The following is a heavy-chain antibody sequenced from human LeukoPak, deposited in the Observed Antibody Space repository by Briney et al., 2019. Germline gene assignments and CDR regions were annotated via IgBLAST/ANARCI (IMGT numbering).Heavy chain of an antibody. D-gene: IGHD6-19*01. Sequence: SETLSLTCTVSGGSISSSSYYWGWIRQPPGKGLEWIGSIYYSGSTYYNPSLKSRVTISVDTSKNQFSLKLSSVTAADTAVYYCARDLGYSSGWPHWYFDLWGRGTLVTVSS. CDR3: ARDLGYSSGWPHWYFDL. V-gene: IGHV4-39*07. CDR1: GGSISSSSYY. CDR2: IYYSGST. J-gene: IGHJ2*01.